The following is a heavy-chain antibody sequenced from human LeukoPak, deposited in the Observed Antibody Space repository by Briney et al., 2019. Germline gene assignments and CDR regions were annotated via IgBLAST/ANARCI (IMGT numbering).Heavy chain of an antibody. D-gene: IGHD3-16*01. CDR2: ISSSSSYI. CDR3: ARGGRSVLYYFDY. V-gene: IGHV3-21*01. Sequence: GGSLRLSCAASGFTFSSYSMNWVRQAPGQGLEWVSSISSSSSYIYYADSVKGRFTISRDNAKNSLYLQMNSLRAEDTAVYYCARGGRSVLYYFDYWGQGTLVTVSS. J-gene: IGHJ4*02. CDR1: GFTFSSYS.